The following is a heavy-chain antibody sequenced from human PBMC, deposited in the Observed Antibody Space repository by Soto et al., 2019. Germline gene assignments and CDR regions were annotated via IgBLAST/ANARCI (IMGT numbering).Heavy chain of an antibody. CDR1: GGSISSYY. Sequence: ETLSLTCTVSGGSISSYYWSWIRQPPGKGLEWIGYIYYSGSTNYNPSLKSRVTISVDTSKNQFSLKLSSVTAADTAVYYCARHSVEKYSTVTLFDYWGQGTLVTVSS. V-gene: IGHV4-59*08. J-gene: IGHJ4*02. CDR2: IYYSGST. D-gene: IGHD4-4*01. CDR3: ARHSVEKYSTVTLFDY.